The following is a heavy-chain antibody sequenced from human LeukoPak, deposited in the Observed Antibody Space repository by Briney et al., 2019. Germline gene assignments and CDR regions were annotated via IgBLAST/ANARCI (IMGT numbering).Heavy chain of an antibody. V-gene: IGHV4-30-2*01. Sequence: PSETLSLTCTVSGGSISSGGYYWSWIRQPPGKGLEWIGYIYHSGSTYYNPSLKSRVTISVDRSKNQFSLKLSSVTAADTAMYYCARAKTLEPSPSNAFDIWGQGTMVTVSS. CDR1: GGSISSGGYY. CDR2: IYHSGST. D-gene: IGHD1-1*01. J-gene: IGHJ3*02. CDR3: ARAKTLEPSPSNAFDI.